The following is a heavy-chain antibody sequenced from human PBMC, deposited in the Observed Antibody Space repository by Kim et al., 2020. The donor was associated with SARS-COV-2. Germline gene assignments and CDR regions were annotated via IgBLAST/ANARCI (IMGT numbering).Heavy chain of an antibody. J-gene: IGHJ4*02. CDR2: INYSGST. V-gene: IGHV4-59*13. D-gene: IGHD1-7*01. Sequence: WMRQPPEEGREWIGNINYSGSTNKNHAHQSRSSISVETSENHFSRRLGSVRAADTAVYYSARGGRDNWIYALHTPFDYWGQGTLVPVS. CDR3: ARGGRDNWIYALHTPFDY.